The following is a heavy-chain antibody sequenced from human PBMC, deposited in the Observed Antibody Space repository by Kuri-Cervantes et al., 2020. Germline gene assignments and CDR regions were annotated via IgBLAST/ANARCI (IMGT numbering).Heavy chain of an antibody. CDR3: ARDRGDDWALVGH. V-gene: IGHV3-48*02. CDR1: GFTFSNHG. J-gene: IGHJ4*02. CDR2: ISTSGTTI. Sequence: GESLKISCAASGFTFSNHGMHWVRQAPGKGLEWLSYISTSGTTIYYADSVKGRFTISRDNAKNSLYLQMNSLRDEDTALYYCARDRGDDWALVGHWGQGTLVTVSS. D-gene: IGHD3-9*01.